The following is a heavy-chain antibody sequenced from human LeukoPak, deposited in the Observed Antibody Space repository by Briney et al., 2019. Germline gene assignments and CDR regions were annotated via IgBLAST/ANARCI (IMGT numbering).Heavy chain of an antibody. J-gene: IGHJ4*02. Sequence: GRSLRLSCAASGFTFSSYAMHWVRQAPGKGLEWVAVISYDGSNKYYADSVKGRFTISRDNSKNTLYLQMSSLRAEDTAVYYCARDYASDYWGQGTLVTVSS. CDR3: ARDYASDY. CDR1: GFTFSSYA. D-gene: IGHD3-10*01. CDR2: ISYDGSNK. V-gene: IGHV3-30-3*01.